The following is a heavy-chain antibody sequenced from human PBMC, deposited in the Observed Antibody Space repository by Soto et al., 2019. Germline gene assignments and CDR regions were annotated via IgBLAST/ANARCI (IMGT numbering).Heavy chain of an antibody. Sequence: SETLSLTCAVYGGSFSGYYWSWIRQPPGKGLEWIGEINHSGSTNYNPSLKSRVTISVDTSKNQFSLKLSSVTAADTAVYYCARAWGHAADIWGQGTMVTVSS. CDR3: ARAWGHAADI. D-gene: IGHD7-27*01. CDR1: GGSFSGYY. J-gene: IGHJ3*02. V-gene: IGHV4-34*01. CDR2: INHSGST.